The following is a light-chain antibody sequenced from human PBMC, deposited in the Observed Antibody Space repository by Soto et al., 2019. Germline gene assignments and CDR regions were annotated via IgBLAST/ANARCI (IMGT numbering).Light chain of an antibody. J-gene: IGKJ3*01. Sequence: EIVWTQSPGTLSLSPGERATLSCRASQSVSSSYLAWYQQKPGQAPRLLFYGASSRATGIPDRFSGSGSGTDCTLTISRLEPEDFAVDYCQQYASSPLFTFGPGTKVDIK. V-gene: IGKV3-20*01. CDR3: QQYASSPLFT. CDR1: QSVSSSY. CDR2: GAS.